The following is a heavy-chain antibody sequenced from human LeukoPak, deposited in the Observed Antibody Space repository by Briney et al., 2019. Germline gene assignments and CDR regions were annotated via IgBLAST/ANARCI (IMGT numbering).Heavy chain of an antibody. CDR1: GFTFSTYS. D-gene: IGHD3-10*01. Sequence: PGGSLRLSCAASGFTFSTYSMNWVRQAPGKGLEWVSVIYSGGSTYYADSVKGRFTISRDTSKNTLYLQMNSLRAEDTAVYYCARHSGPGSYNWFDPWGQGTLVTVSS. J-gene: IGHJ5*02. CDR2: IYSGGST. CDR3: ARHSGPGSYNWFDP. V-gene: IGHV3-66*04.